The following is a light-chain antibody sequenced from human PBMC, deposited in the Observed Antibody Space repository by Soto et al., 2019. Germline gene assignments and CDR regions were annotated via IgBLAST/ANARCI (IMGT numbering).Light chain of an antibody. CDR3: QQRSAWSSIT. V-gene: IGKV3-11*01. CDR1: QSVSSY. Sequence: EIVLTQSPGTLSLSPGESATLSCRASQSVSSYLAWYQQKPGQAPRLLIHDASNRATGIPARFSGSGSRTDFTLTISSLEPEDFAVYYCQQRSAWSSITFGQGTRLEIK. J-gene: IGKJ5*01. CDR2: DAS.